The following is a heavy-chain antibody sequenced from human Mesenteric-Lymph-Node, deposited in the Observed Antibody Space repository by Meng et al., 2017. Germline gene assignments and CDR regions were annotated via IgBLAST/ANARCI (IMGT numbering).Heavy chain of an antibody. CDR2: IYYSGST. J-gene: IGHJ4*02. CDR3: ARGPTTYFDY. V-gene: IGHV4-4*02. CDR1: GGSISSSNW. D-gene: IGHD4-17*01. Sequence: QVQLQESGPGLVKPSGTLSLTCAVSGGSISSSNWWSWVRRPPGKGLEWIGYIYYSGSTYYNPSLKSRVTISVDTSKNQFSLKLSSVTAADTAVYYCARGPTTYFDYWGQGTLVTVSS.